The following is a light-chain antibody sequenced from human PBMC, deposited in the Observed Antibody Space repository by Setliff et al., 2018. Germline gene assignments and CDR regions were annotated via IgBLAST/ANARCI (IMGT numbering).Light chain of an antibody. J-gene: IGKJ4*01. CDR1: QGIATG. CDR3: QQFKKYPLT. Sequence: IQLTQSPFSLSASVGDRVTISCRASQGIATGLAWYQQIPGRAPKVLISDASSLESGVPSRFSGSGSGTDFTLTINGLQPEDFATYYCQQFKKYPLTFGGGTKVDIK. CDR2: DAS. V-gene: IGKV1D-13*01.